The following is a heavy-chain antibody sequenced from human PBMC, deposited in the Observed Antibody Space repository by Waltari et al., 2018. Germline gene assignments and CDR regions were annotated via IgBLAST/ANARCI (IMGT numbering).Heavy chain of an antibody. D-gene: IGHD1-7*01. CDR1: GYTFTGHY. CDR2: INPSSGGT. CDR3: AREELYGGTPMFDP. V-gene: IGHV1-2*02. J-gene: IGHJ5*02. Sequence: QVQLVQSGAEVKKPGASVKVSCKASGYTFTGHYMHWVRQAPGQGLEWMGWINPSSGGTNYAQKFQGRVTMTRDTSISTAYMELSRLRSDDTAVYYCAREELYGGTPMFDPWGQGTLVTVSS.